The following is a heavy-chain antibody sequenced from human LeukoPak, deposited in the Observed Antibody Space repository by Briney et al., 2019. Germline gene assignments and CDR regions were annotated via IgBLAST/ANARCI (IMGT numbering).Heavy chain of an antibody. D-gene: IGHD6-6*01. CDR3: AKALDVAARPDSPYNWFDP. V-gene: IGHV3-7*03. CDR2: IKQDGSEK. J-gene: IGHJ5*02. Sequence: PGGSLRLSCAASGFSLSSYWMTWVRQAPGKGLEWVANIKQDGSEKNYVDSVKGRFTISRDNAKNSLYLQMNSLRAEDTAVYYCAKALDVAARPDSPYNWFDPWGQGTLVTVSS. CDR1: GFSLSSYW.